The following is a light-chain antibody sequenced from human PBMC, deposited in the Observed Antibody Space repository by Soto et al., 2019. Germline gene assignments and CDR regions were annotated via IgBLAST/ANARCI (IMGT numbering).Light chain of an antibody. CDR1: SGDVGAYNY. CDR2: DVS. CDR3: TSFTSGSAPYV. Sequence: QSVLTQPASVSGSPGQSITISCTGTSGDVGAYNYVSWYQQYPGKAPKLMIFDVSDRPSGVSNRFSGSKSGNTASLTISGLQAEDEADYYCTSFTSGSAPYVFGTGTKLTVL. J-gene: IGLJ1*01. V-gene: IGLV2-14*01.